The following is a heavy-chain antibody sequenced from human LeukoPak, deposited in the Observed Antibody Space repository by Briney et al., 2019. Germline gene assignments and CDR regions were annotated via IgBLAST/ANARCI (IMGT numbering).Heavy chain of an antibody. CDR1: GFAIDVHA. J-gene: IGHJ4*02. D-gene: IGHD1-26*01. Sequence: PGRSLRLSCAASGFAIDVHAMTWVRQAPGKGPEWVATIGGPAETFYADSVKGRFTISRDNSKNTLYLQMNSLRAEDTAVYYCAKDEVGAFDYWGQGTLVTVSS. V-gene: IGHV3-23*01. CDR2: IGGPAET. CDR3: AKDEVGAFDY.